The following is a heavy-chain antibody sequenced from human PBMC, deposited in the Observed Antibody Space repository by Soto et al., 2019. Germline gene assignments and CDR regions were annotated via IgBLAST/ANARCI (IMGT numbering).Heavy chain of an antibody. Sequence: SGTLSLTCTVSGGSISSYYWSWIRQPPGKGLEWIGYIYYSGSTNYNPSLKSRVTISVDTSKNQFSLKLSSVTAADTAVYYCAREAYEGSSGYYDYWGQGTLVTVSS. CDR3: AREAYEGSSGYYDY. V-gene: IGHV4-59*01. CDR2: IYYSGST. J-gene: IGHJ4*02. CDR1: GGSISSYY. D-gene: IGHD3-22*01.